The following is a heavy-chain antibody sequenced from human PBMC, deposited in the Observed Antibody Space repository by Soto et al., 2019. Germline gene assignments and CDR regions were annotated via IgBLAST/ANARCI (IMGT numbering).Heavy chain of an antibody. CDR2: IVVDSGKT. Sequence: QMQLVQSGPEVRKPGTSVKVSCKASGITFSSSAMQWVRQARGQRLEWIGWIVVDSGKTNYAQTFQERVTMTRDMSTRTAYMELSSLRSEDTAVYYCAAAYFGGYRPPDSWGQGTLVTVSS. CDR3: AAAYFGGYRPPDS. J-gene: IGHJ4*02. D-gene: IGHD3-16*01. CDR1: GITFSSSA. V-gene: IGHV1-58*02.